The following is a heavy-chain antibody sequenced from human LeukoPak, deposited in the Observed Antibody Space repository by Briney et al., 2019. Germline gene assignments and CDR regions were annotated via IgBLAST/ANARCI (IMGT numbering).Heavy chain of an antibody. Sequence: SETLSLTCTVSGGSISSGGYYWSWIRQHPGKGLEWIGYIYYSGSTYYNPSLKSRVTISVVTSKSEFSMKLSSVPAADTAVYYCARGFGSPTPNQCFDYWGQGTLVTVSS. CDR2: IYYSGST. V-gene: IGHV4-31*03. J-gene: IGHJ4*02. CDR3: ARGFGSPTPNQCFDY. CDR1: GGSISSGGYY. D-gene: IGHD1-26*01.